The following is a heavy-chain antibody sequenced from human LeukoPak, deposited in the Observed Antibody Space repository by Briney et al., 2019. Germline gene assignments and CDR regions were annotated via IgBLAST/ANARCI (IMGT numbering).Heavy chain of an antibody. CDR2: IYHSGST. D-gene: IGHD3-22*01. V-gene: IGHV4-30-2*01. Sequence: SETLSLTCTVSGGSISSGGYYWSWIRQPPGKGLEWIGYIYHSGSTYYNPSLKSRVTISVDRSKNQFSLKLSSVTAADTAVYYCARLSGGGSGSHWVYYYYGMDVWGQGTTVTVSS. J-gene: IGHJ6*02. CDR1: GGSISSGGYY. CDR3: ARLSGGGSGSHWVYYYYGMDV.